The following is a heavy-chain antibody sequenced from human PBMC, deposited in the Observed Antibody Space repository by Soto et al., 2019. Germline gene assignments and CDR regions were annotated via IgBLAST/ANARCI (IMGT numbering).Heavy chain of an antibody. CDR3: ARVSIAADGHFIDH. CDR1: GGSISSGNYY. D-gene: IGHD6-25*01. V-gene: IGHV4-30-4*01. Sequence: PSETLSLTCTVSGGSISSGNYYWSWIRQPPGKGLEWIGYIFHTGSTYFNPSLRSRVSISIDTSKSHFSLKLTSVTAADTAMFYCARVSIAADGHFIDHWGQGALVTICS. J-gene: IGHJ4*02. CDR2: IFHTGST.